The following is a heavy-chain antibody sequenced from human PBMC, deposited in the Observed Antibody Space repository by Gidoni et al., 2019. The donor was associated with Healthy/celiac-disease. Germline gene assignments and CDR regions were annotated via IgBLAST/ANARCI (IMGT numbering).Heavy chain of an antibody. V-gene: IGHV3-21*01. J-gene: IGHJ4*02. CDR3: ARDREMATISDY. D-gene: IGHD5-12*01. Sequence: EVQLVESGGGLVRPGGSLRLSCPASDFTFSSYSMNWVRQAPGKGLEWGSSISSSSSYIYYADSVKGRFTISRDNAKNSLYLQMNSLRAEDSAVYYCARDREMATISDYWGQGTLVTVSS. CDR2: ISSSSSYI. CDR1: DFTFSSYS.